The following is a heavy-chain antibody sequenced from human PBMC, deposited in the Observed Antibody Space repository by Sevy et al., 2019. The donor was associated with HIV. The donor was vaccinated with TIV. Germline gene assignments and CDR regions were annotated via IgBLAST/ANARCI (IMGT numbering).Heavy chain of an antibody. D-gene: IGHD3-3*01. V-gene: IGHV1-18*01. CDR2: ISAYNGNT. J-gene: IGHJ6*02. CDR1: GYTFTSYG. Sequence: ASVKVSCKASGYTFTSYGISWVRQAPGQGLEWMGWISAYNGNTNYAQKLQGRVTMTTDTSTSTAYMELRSLRSDDTAVDYCARDYQDDFWSGYYKYYYYYGMDVWGQGTTVTVSS. CDR3: ARDYQDDFWSGYYKYYYYYGMDV.